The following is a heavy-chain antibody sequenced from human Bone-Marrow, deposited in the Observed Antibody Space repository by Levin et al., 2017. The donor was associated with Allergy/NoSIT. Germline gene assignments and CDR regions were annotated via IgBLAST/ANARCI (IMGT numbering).Heavy chain of an antibody. J-gene: IGHJ4*02. CDR3: ARQPVATNYYFDY. CDR1: GFTVSSNY. CDR2: IYSGGST. V-gene: IGHV3-53*01. Sequence: ASVKVSCAASGFTVSSNYMSWVRQAPGKGLEWVSVIYSGGSTYYADSVKGRFTISRDNSKNTLYLQMNSLRAEDTAVYYCARQPVATNYYFDYWGQGTLVTVSS. D-gene: IGHD4-11*01.